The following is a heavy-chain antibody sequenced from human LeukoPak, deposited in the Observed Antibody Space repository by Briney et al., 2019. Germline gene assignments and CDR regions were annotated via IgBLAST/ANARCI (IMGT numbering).Heavy chain of an antibody. CDR1: GFTFSSYG. CDR3: AKGYKRFGELLPWFDP. D-gene: IGHD3-10*01. J-gene: IGHJ5*02. CDR2: IRYDGSNK. Sequence: PGGSLRLSCAASGFTFSSYGMHWVRQAPGKGLEWVAFIRYDGSNKYYADSVKGRFTISRDNSKNTLYLQMNSLRAEDTAVYYCAKGYKRFGELLPWFDPWGQGTLVTVSS. V-gene: IGHV3-30*02.